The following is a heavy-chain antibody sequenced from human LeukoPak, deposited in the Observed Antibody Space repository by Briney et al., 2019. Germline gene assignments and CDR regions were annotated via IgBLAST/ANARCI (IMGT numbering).Heavy chain of an antibody. CDR1: GGSISSGGYS. CDR2: IYHSGST. Sequence: TLSLTCAVSGGSISSGGYSWSWIRQPPGKGLEWIGYIYHSGSTYYNPSLKSRVTISVDTSKNQFSLKLSSVTAADTAVYYCARGDPGYYYYGMDVWGQGTTVTVSS. V-gene: IGHV4-30-2*01. CDR3: ARGDPGYYYYGMDV. J-gene: IGHJ6*02.